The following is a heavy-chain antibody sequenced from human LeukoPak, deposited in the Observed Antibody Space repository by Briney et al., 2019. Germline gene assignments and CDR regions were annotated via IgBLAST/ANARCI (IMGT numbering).Heavy chain of an antibody. J-gene: IGHJ4*02. D-gene: IGHD5-18*01. CDR3: ARHADTALVNRHIDY. V-gene: IGHV4-59*08. Sequence: SETLSLTCTVSGGSISSYFWSWIRQPPGKGLEWIGYIYYSGSTNYNPSLKSRLTISVDTSKNQFSLKLNSVTAADTAVYYCARHADTALVNRHIDYWGQGTLVTVSS. CDR1: GGSISSYF. CDR2: IYYSGST.